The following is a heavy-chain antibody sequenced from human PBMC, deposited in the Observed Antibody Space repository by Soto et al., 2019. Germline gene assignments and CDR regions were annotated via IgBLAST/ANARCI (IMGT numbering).Heavy chain of an antibody. CDR3: AKDPCSGGSCKRGSLDY. J-gene: IGHJ4*02. CDR2: ISYDGSNK. V-gene: IGHV3-30*18. CDR1: GFTFSSYG. Sequence: VQLVESGGGLVQPGGSLRLSCAASGFTFSSYGMHWVRQAPGKGLEWVAVISYDGSNKYYADSVKGRFTISRDNSKNTLYLQMNSLRAEDTAVYYCAKDPCSGGSCKRGSLDYWGQGTLVTVSS. D-gene: IGHD2-15*01.